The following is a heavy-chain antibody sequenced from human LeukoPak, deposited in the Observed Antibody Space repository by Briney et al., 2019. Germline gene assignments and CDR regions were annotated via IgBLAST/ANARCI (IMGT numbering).Heavy chain of an antibody. Sequence: SQTLSLTCTVSGGSISSYYWSWIRQPPGKGLEWVGEINHSGSTNYNPSLKSRVTISVDTSKNRFSLKLSSVTAADTAVYYCARGQKLVGATRRYYYGMDVWGQGTTVTVSS. CDR2: INHSGST. V-gene: IGHV4-34*01. D-gene: IGHD1-26*01. J-gene: IGHJ6*02. CDR3: ARGQKLVGATRRYYYGMDV. CDR1: GGSISSYY.